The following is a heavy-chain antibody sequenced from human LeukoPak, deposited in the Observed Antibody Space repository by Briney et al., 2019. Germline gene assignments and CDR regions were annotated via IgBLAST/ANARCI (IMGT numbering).Heavy chain of an antibody. CDR3: ARGLPAASWDY. V-gene: IGHV1-46*01. CDR2: INPSGGST. J-gene: IGHJ4*02. Sequence: ASVKVSSKASRYTSTSYYMHWVRQAPGQGLEWMGIINPSGGSTSYAQKFQGRVTMTRDTSTSTVYMELSSLRSEDTAVYYCARGLPAASWDYWGQGTLVTVSS. CDR1: RYTSTSYY. D-gene: IGHD2-2*01.